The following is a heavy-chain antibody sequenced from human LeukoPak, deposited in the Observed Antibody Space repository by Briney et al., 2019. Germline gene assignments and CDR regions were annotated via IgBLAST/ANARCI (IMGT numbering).Heavy chain of an antibody. CDR1: GYSISSGYY. V-gene: IGHV4-38-2*02. CDR3: ARDIPDYDSSGYFDY. CDR2: VYHSGST. Sequence: SETLSLTCTVSGYSISSGYYWGWIRQPPGKGPEWIGSVYHSGSTYYNPSLRSQVTMSVDTSTNQFSLNLNSMTAADTAVYYCARDIPDYDSSGYFDYWGQGTLVTVSS. D-gene: IGHD3-22*01. J-gene: IGHJ4*02.